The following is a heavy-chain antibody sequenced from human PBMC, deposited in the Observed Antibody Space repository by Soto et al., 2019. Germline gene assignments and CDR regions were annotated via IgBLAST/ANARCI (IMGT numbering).Heavy chain of an antibody. CDR3: VLSYYDFWSGYYKDDAFDI. D-gene: IGHD3-3*01. V-gene: IGHV3-7*01. J-gene: IGHJ3*02. CDR2: IKQDGSEK. CDR1: GITFSSYW. Sequence: EVQLVESGGGLVQPGGSLRLSCAVSGITFSSYWMSWVHQAPGKGLEWVANIKQDGSEKYYVDSVKGRFTISRDNANKSLYLQTNSLRAEDTAMYSCVLSYYDFWSGYYKDDAFDIWGQGTMVTVSS.